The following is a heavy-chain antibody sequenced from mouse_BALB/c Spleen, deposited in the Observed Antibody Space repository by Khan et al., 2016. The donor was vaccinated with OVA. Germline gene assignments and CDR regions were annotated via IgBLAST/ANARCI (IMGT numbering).Heavy chain of an antibody. Sequence: EVRLVESGGGLVQPGGSLKLSCAASGFTFSSYGMSWVRQTPDKRLEWVATINSNGGSTYYPDSVKGRFTISRDNAKNTLYLQMSSLKSEDTAMYYCARMARTINWGQGTTLTVSS. CDR1: GFTFSSYG. CDR2: INSNGGST. J-gene: IGHJ2*01. CDR3: ARMARTIN. V-gene: IGHV5-6-3*01.